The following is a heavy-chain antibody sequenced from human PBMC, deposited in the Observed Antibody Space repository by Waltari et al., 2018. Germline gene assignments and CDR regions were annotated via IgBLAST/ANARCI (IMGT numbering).Heavy chain of an antibody. CDR2: ISSSSSNI. J-gene: IGHJ4*02. V-gene: IGHV3-48*04. D-gene: IGHD2-15*01. CDR1: GFTFSSYS. Sequence: EVQLVESGGGLLQPGGSLRLSCAASGFTFSSYSMNWVRQAPGKGLEWVSYISSSSSNIYYADSVKGRFTISRDNAKNSLYLQMNSLRAEDTAVYYCAREGQSLLRGFDYWGQGTLVTVSS. CDR3: AREGQSLLRGFDY.